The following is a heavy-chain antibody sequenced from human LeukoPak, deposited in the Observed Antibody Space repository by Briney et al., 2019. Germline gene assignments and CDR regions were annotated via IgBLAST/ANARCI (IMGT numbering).Heavy chain of an antibody. J-gene: IGHJ5*02. CDR3: ARLFGP. D-gene: IGHD3-16*01. Sequence: PWETLALTCTVSGGSISSSSYYWGWIRQPPGKGLEWIGSIYYSGSTYYNPSLKSRVTISVDTSKNQFSLKLSSVTAADTAVYYCARLFGPWGQGTLVTVSS. CDR2: IYYSGST. V-gene: IGHV4-39*01. CDR1: GGSISSSSYY.